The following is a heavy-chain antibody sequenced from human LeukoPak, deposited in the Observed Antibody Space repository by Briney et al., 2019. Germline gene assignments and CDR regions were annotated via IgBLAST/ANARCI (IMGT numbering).Heavy chain of an antibody. CDR1: GYTFANYG. Sequence: GASVKVSCKASGYTFANYGITWVRQAPGQGLEWMGWISAYSGNTNYVQKFQGRVTMATDASTSTAYMGLRSLRSDDTAIYYCARDIATVVHQDWGHGTXVTVSS. CDR3: ARDIATVVHQD. CDR2: ISAYSGNT. V-gene: IGHV1-18*01. J-gene: IGHJ4*01. D-gene: IGHD2-2*01.